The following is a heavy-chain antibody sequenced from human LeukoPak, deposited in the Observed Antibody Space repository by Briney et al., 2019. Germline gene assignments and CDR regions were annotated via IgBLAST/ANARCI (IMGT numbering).Heavy chain of an antibody. D-gene: IGHD3-10*01. J-gene: IGHJ4*02. Sequence: PSETLSLTCTVSGGSISSSNYYWGWIRQPPGKGLEWIGIIYYSGDTYYNPSLKSRVTISVDTSKNQFSLKLSSVTAADTAVYYCARGLAMVRGVTDGSWGQGTLVTVSP. V-gene: IGHV4-39*07. CDR3: ARGLAMVRGVTDGS. CDR1: GGSISSSNYY. CDR2: IYYSGDT.